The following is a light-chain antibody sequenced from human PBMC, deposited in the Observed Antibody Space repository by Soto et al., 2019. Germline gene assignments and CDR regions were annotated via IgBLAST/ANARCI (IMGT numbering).Light chain of an antibody. Sequence: IQLTQSPSSLSASVGDRVTITCRASQGINKFLAWYQQRPGKAPQLLVYGASTLQSGVPSRVSGSGSGTDFTLTISSLQPEDFATYYCHQLTNLRFTFGQGTKLDIK. CDR3: HQLTNLRFT. J-gene: IGKJ2*01. CDR1: QGINKF. CDR2: GAS. V-gene: IGKV1-9*01.